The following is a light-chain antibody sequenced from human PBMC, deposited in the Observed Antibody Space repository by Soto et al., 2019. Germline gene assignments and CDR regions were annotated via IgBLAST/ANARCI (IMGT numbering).Light chain of an antibody. CDR3: QQRSNGFT. J-gene: IGKJ3*01. CDR2: DAS. Sequence: EIVLTQSPATLSLSPGERATLSYRASQSVSSYLAWYQQKPGQAPRLLIYDASNRATGIPARFSGSGSGTDFTLTISSLEPEDFAVYYCQQRSNGFTFGPGTKVDIK. CDR1: QSVSSY. V-gene: IGKV3-11*01.